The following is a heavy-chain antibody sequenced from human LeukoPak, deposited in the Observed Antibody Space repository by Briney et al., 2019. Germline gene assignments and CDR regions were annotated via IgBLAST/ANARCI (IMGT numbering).Heavy chain of an antibody. CDR3: ARDRATGSFYYYMDV. Sequence: ASVKVSCKASGYTFTGYYMHWVRQAPGQGLEWMGWINPNSGGTNYAQKFQGRVTMTRDTSISTAYMELSRLRSDDTAVYYCARDRATGSFYYYMDVWGKGTTVTISS. D-gene: IGHD1-26*01. CDR2: INPNSGGT. J-gene: IGHJ6*03. CDR1: GYTFTGYY. V-gene: IGHV1-2*02.